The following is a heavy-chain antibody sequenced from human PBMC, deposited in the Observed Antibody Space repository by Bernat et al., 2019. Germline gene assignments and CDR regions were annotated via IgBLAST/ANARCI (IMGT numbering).Heavy chain of an antibody. Sequence: QVQLVQSGAEVKKPGASVKVSCKASGYTFTSYGISWVRQAPGQGLEWMGWISAYNGNTNYAQKLQGRVTMTTDTSTSTAYMELRSLRSDDTAVYYCARDVGLRGDCSGGSCPDYWGQGTLVTVSS. CDR3: ARDVGLRGDCSGGSCPDY. J-gene: IGHJ4*02. CDR2: ISAYNGNT. D-gene: IGHD2-15*01. V-gene: IGHV1-18*01. CDR1: GYTFTSYG.